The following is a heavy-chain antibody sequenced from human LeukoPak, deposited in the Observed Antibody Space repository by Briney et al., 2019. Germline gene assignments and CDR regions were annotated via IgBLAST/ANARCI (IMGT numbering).Heavy chain of an antibody. V-gene: IGHV4-59*08. CDR3: ARAPALYYYGSGTLDY. J-gene: IGHJ4*02. Sequence: SETLSLTCTVSGGSISSYYWSWIRQPPGKGLEWIGYIYYSGSTNYNPSLKSRVTISVDTSKNQFSLKLSSVTAADTAVYYCARAPALYYYGSGTLDYWGQGTLVTVSS. D-gene: IGHD3-10*01. CDR1: GGSISSYY. CDR2: IYYSGST.